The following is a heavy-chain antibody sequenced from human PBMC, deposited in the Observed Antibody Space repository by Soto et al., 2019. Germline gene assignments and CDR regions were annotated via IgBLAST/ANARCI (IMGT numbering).Heavy chain of an antibody. V-gene: IGHV3-72*01. CDR1: GFTFSEHY. D-gene: IGHD1-26*01. CDR2: IKNKANSYST. Sequence: EVQLVDSGGGLVQPGGSLRLSCAASGFTFSEHYMDWARQAPGQGLEWIGRIKNKANSYSTEYAAAVPGRFTISRDESKNSLNLQRNSLKTDDTSVYYCARMRLVGGTNRDRYFEYWGQGTLVTVSS. J-gene: IGHJ4*02. CDR3: ARMRLVGGTNRDRYFEY.